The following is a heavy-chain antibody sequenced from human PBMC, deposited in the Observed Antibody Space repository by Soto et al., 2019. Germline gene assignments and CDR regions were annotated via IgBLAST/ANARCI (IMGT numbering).Heavy chain of an antibody. J-gene: IGHJ6*02. D-gene: IGHD3-3*01. CDR2: ISYDGSNK. CDR3: AKGMGDFWSGYHIPYYYYGMDV. Sequence: GGSLRLSCAASGFTFSSYGMHWVRQAPGKGLEWVAVISYDGSNKYYADSVKGRFTISRDNSKNTLYLQMNSLRAEDTAVYYCAKGMGDFWSGYHIPYYYYGMDVWGQGTTVTVSS. V-gene: IGHV3-30*18. CDR1: GFTFSSYG.